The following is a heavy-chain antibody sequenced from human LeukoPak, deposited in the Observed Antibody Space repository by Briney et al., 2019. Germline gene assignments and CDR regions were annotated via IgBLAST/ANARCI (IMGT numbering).Heavy chain of an antibody. D-gene: IGHD3-22*01. CDR1: GFTFSTYA. CDR2: ISGSDVST. CDR3: AKDVRSYYDSSGNFDY. V-gene: IGHV3-23*01. Sequence: TGGSLRLSCAASGFTFSTYAMSWVRQAPGKGLEWVSTISGSDVSTYYADSVKGRFTTSRDNSKNTLYLQMNSLRAEDTAVYYCAKDVRSYYDSSGNFDYWGQGTLVTVSS. J-gene: IGHJ4*02.